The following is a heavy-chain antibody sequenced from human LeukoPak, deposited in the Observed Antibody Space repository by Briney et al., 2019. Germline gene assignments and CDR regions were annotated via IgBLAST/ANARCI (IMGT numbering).Heavy chain of an antibody. J-gene: IGHJ4*02. CDR2: ISSGSSDI. Sequence: SCKAFGYTFSTYSMTWVRQAPGKGLEWVSSISSGSSDISYADSVKGRFTISRDNAKYSLYLQVNSLRAEDTAVYYCARLTGVVNAFDYWGQGTLVTVSS. CDR3: ARLTGVVNAFDY. D-gene: IGHD5-18*01. CDR1: GYTFSTYS. V-gene: IGHV3-21*01.